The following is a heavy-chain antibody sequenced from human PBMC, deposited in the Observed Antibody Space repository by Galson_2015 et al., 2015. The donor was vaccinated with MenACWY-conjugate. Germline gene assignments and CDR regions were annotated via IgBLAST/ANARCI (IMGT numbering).Heavy chain of an antibody. V-gene: IGHV1-46*01. J-gene: IGHJ4*02. CDR2: IDPSTGAT. D-gene: IGHD7-27*01. Sequence: SVKVSCKASGYIFTGYYIHWVRQAPGHGLEWMAMIDPSTGATTDAQKFQGRVTMTKDTSTSTFTLERNSLSSEYTAVYYCARESGNWGDMYYWGQGTLVTVSS. CDR3: ARESGNWGDMYY. CDR1: GYIFTGYY.